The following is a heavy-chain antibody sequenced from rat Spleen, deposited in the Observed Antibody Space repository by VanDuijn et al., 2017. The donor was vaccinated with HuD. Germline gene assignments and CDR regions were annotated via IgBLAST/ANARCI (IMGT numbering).Heavy chain of an antibody. CDR3: ARHRIYYDGYYHVRLGYFDF. J-gene: IGHJ1*01. V-gene: IGHV5-31*01. CDR2: ITNTGGST. CDR1: GFTFNNYW. D-gene: IGHD1-12*03. Sequence: EVQLVESGGGLVQPGRSLNLSCVASGFTFNNYWMTWIRQAPGKGLEWVASITNTGGSTYYPDSVKGRFTISRDNAENTVYLQMDSLRSEDTATYYCARHRIYYDGYYHVRLGYFDFWGPGTMVTVSS.